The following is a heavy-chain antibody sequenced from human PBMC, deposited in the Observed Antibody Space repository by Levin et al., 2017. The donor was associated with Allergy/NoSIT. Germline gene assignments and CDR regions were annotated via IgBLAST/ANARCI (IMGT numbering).Heavy chain of an antibody. V-gene: IGHV3-9*01. CDR1: GFTFDDYA. J-gene: IGHJ6*02. CDR3: AKAPESDDSSGYYENGMDG. D-gene: IGHD3-22*01. Sequence: GGSLRLSCAASGFTFDDYAMHWVRQAPGKGLEWVSGISWNSGSIGYADSVKGRFTISRDNAKNSLYLQMNSLRAEDTALYYCAKAPESDDSSGYYENGMDGWGQGTTVTVSS. CDR2: ISWNSGSI.